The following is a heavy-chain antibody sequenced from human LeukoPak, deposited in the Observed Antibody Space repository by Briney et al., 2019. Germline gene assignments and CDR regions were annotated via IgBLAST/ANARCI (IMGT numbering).Heavy chain of an antibody. V-gene: IGHV1-24*01. D-gene: IGHD3-3*01. J-gene: IGHJ5*02. CDR2: FDPEDGET. CDR1: GYKFTDLS. CDR3: ATDLGGLFDP. Sequence: ASVKVSCKVSGYKFTDLSIHWARQAPGKGLEWMGGFDPEDGETIYAQKFQGRVTMTEDTSTDTAYMELSSLRSEDTAVYYCATDLGGLFDPWGQGTLVTVSS.